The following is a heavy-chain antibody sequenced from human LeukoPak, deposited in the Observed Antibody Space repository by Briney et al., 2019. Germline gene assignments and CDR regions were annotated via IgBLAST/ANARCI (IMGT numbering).Heavy chain of an antibody. CDR1: GGTFSSYA. J-gene: IGHJ4*02. Sequence: SVKVSCKASGGTFSSYAISWVRQAPGQGLEWMGGIIPIFGTANYAQKFQGRVTITADVSTSTAYMELSSLRSEDTAVYYCARDVAYSGYDYYFDYWGQGTLVTVSS. CDR2: IIPIFGTA. V-gene: IGHV1-69*13. CDR3: ARDVAYSGYDYYFDY. D-gene: IGHD5-12*01.